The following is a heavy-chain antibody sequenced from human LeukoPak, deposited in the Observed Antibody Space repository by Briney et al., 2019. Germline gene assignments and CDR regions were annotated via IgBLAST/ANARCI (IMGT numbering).Heavy chain of an antibody. CDR3: ARVGPRGDFDY. J-gene: IGHJ4*02. CDR2: IYYSGST. CDR1: GGSISSGDYY. D-gene: IGHD3-10*01. Sequence: SQTLSLTCTVSGGSISSGDYYWSWIRQPPGKGLEWIGYIYYSGSTYYNPSLKSRVTISVDTSKNQFSLKLTSVPAADTAVYYCARVGPRGDFDYWGQGTLVTVSS. V-gene: IGHV4-30-4*08.